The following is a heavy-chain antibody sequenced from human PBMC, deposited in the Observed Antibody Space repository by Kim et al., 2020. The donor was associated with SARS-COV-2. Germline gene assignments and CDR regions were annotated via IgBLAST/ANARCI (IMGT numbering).Heavy chain of an antibody. CDR2: IYPGDSDT. J-gene: IGHJ4*02. D-gene: IGHD6-19*01. V-gene: IGHV5-51*01. CDR3: ARHTSGWSPPAGC. Sequence: GESLKISCKGPGYSFTSYWIGWVRQMPGKGLEWMGIIYPGDSDTRYSPSFQGQVTISADKSISTAYLQWSSLKASDTVMYYCARHTSGWSPPAGCWGQGTLVTVTS. CDR1: GYSFTSYW.